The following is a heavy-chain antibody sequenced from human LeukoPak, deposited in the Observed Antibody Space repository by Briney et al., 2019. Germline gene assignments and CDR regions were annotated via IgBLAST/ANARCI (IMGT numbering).Heavy chain of an antibody. J-gene: IGHJ5*02. CDR2: IYYSGST. V-gene: IGHV4-59*01. D-gene: IGHD2-2*02. Sequence: SETLSLTCTVSGGSISSYYWSWIRQPPGKGLEWIGYIYYSGSTNYNPSLKSRVTISVDTSKNQFSLKLSSVTAADTAVYYCARVPDCSSTSCYTGWFDPWGRGTLVTVSS. CDR3: ARVPDCSSTSCYTGWFDP. CDR1: GGSISSYY.